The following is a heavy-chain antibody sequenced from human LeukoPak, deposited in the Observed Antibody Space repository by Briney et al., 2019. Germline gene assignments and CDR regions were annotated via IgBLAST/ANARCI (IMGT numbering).Heavy chain of an antibody. CDR1: SGSISSSSYY. V-gene: IGHV4-39*01. D-gene: IGHD3-10*01. CDR2: IYYSGST. CDR3: ARYYYGSGSYYYFDY. Sequence: SETLSLTCTVSSGSISSSSYYWGWIRQPPGKGLEWIGSIYYSGSTYYNPSLKSRVTISVDTSKNQFSLKLSSVTAAGTAVYYCARYYYGSGSYYYFDYWGQGTLVTVSS. J-gene: IGHJ4*02.